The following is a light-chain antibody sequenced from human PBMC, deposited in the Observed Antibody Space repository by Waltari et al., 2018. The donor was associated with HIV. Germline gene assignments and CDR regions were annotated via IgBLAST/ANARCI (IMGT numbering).Light chain of an antibody. J-gene: IGLJ2*01. CDR1: TGAVTSGHY. V-gene: IGLV7-46*01. CDR2: DTS. CDR3: LLAYSGARPHVV. Sequence: QAVVTQEPSLTVSPGGTVTLTCSSTTGAVTSGHYTYWFQQKPGQAPRKLIYDTSNQPAWTPARFSGSRLGGRSALTLSGAQPEDEAEYYCLLAYSGARPHVVFGGGTKLTVL.